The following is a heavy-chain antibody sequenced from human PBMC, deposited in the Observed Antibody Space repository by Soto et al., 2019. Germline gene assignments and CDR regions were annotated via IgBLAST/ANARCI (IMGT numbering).Heavy chain of an antibody. CDR2: IYPGDSDT. V-gene: IGHV5-51*01. CDR3: ASTGAERNWFDP. J-gene: IGHJ5*02. Sequence: GASLKISCKGSGYSFTSYWIGWVRQMPGKGLEWMGIIYPGDSDTRYSPSFQGKVTISADKAISTAYLQWSSLKASDTAMYHCASTGAERNWFDPWGQGTLVTVSS. CDR1: GYSFTSYW. D-gene: IGHD4-17*01.